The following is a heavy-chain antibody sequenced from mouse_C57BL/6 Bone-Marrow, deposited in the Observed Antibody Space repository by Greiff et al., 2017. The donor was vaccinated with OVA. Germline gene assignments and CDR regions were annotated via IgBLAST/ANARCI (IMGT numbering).Heavy chain of an antibody. D-gene: IGHD2-4*01. Sequence: EVKLMESGGGLVQPKGSLKLSCAASGFSFNTYAMNWVRQAPGKGLEWVARIRSKSNNYATYYADSVKDRFTISRDDSESMLYLQMNNLKTEDTAMYYCVRHGRLRSFAYWGQGTLVTVSA. V-gene: IGHV10-1*01. CDR3: VRHGRLRSFAY. CDR1: GFSFNTYA. J-gene: IGHJ3*01. CDR2: IRSKSNNYAT.